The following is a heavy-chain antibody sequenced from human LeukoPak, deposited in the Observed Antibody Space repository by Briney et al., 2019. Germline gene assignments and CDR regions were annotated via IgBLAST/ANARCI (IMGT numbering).Heavy chain of an antibody. V-gene: IGHV1-69*01. D-gene: IGHD6-13*01. J-gene: IGHJ6*04. CDR2: IIPIFGTA. CDR1: GGTFSSYA. Sequence: SVKVSCKASGGTFSSYAISWVRQAPGQGLEWMGGIIPIFGTANYAQKFQGRVTITADESTSTAYMELSSQRSEDTAVYYCARSGISYSSSWYRYYYGMDVWGKGTTVTVSS. CDR3: ARSGISYSSSWYRYYYGMDV.